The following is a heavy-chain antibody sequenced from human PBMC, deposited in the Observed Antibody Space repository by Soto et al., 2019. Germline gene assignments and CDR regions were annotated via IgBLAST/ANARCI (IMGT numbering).Heavy chain of an antibody. CDR1: GGSISSSSYY. V-gene: IGHV4-39*01. Sequence: QLQLQESGPGLVKPSETLSLTCTVSGGSISSSSYYWGWIRQPPGKGLEWIGSIYYSGSTYYNPSLKSRVTISVDTSKNQFSLKLTSVTAADTAVYYCARTKPRYSSGWYSDDFDYWGQGTLVTVSS. D-gene: IGHD6-19*01. CDR3: ARTKPRYSSGWYSDDFDY. CDR2: IYYSGST. J-gene: IGHJ4*02.